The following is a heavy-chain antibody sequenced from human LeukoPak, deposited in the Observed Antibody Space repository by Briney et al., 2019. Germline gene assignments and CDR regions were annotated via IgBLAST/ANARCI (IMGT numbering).Heavy chain of an antibody. CDR2: ISGSGGST. J-gene: IGHJ5*02. CDR1: GFTFSSYA. CDR3: AKDAMVRGVIPLYNWFDP. V-gene: IGHV3-23*01. D-gene: IGHD3-10*01. Sequence: GGSLRLSCAASGFTFSSYAMSWVRQAPGKGLEWVSAISGSGGSTYYADSVKGRFTISRDNSKNTLYLQMNSLRAEDTAVYYCAKDAMVRGVIPLYNWFDPWGQGTLVTVSS.